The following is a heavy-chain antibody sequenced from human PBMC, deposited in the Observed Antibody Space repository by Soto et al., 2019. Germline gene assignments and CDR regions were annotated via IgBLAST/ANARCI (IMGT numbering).Heavy chain of an antibody. CDR3: ARVASDYINSVDH. D-gene: IGHD4-4*01. J-gene: IGHJ4*02. CDR2: IGGSGGNR. CDR1: GFTFNAYA. Sequence: EVQLLESGGGLVQPGGSLRLSCAASGFTFNAYAMTWVRQAPGKGLEWVSAIGGSGGNRYYAASVKGRFTISRDNSKHTLDLEMSRLRVEDTAVYYCARVASDYINSVDHWGQGILGTVSS. V-gene: IGHV3-23*01.